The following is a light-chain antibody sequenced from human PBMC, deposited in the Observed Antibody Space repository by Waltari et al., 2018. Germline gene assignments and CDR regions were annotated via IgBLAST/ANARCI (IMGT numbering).Light chain of an antibody. CDR1: SSDVGNYNL. CDR3: CSYAGHSTYV. J-gene: IGLJ1*01. CDR2: EVC. V-gene: IGLV2-23*02. Sequence: QSALTQPASVSGSPGQSITISCTRTSSDVGNYNLVSWYQQHPGKAPKLMIYEVCQRPSGVSNRFSGSKSGTTASLTISGLQPEDETDYYCCSYAGHSTYVFGTGTKVTVL.